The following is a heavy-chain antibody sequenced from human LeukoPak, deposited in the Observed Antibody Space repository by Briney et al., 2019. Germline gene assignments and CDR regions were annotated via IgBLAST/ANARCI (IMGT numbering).Heavy chain of an antibody. CDR3: ATSYSGYGRAFDY. V-gene: IGHV1-24*01. CDR1: GYTLTELS. J-gene: IGHJ4*02. Sequence: ASVTVSCTVSGYTLTELSMHWVRQAPGKGLEWMGGFDPEDGETIYAQKFQGRVTMTEDTSTGTAYMELSSLRSEDTAVYYCATSYSGYGRAFDYWGQGTLVTVSS. CDR2: FDPEDGET. D-gene: IGHD5-12*01.